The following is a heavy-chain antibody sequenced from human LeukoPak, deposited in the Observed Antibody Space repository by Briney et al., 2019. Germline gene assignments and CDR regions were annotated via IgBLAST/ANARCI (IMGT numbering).Heavy chain of an antibody. CDR1: GFTFSTYW. CDR2: IKQDGGDK. CDR3: GRDRNTDFWSGYYTNYFDY. V-gene: IGHV3-7*01. Sequence: GGSLRLSCAASGFTFSTYWMTWVRQAPGKGLEWVANIKQDGGDKFYVDSVKGRFTISRDNAKSSLYLQMNSLRAEDTAVYYCGRDRNTDFWSGYYTNYFDYCGQGTLVTVSS. J-gene: IGHJ4*02. D-gene: IGHD3-3*01.